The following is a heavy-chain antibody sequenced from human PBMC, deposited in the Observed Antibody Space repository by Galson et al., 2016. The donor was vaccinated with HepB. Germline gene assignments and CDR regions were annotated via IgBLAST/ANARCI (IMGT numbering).Heavy chain of an antibody. V-gene: IGHV1-46*01. D-gene: IGHD5-12*01. CDR3: ARVVDRERGYTSAFDI. J-gene: IGHJ3*02. Sequence: SVKVSCKASGYTFTSFYIHWVRQAPGQGLEWMGIINPSGDDTTYARKFHGRVTMTKDTSTRSVYMELNSLRSEDTAIYYCARVVDRERGYTSAFDIWGRGTMVTVSS. CDR2: INPSGDDT. CDR1: GYTFTSFY.